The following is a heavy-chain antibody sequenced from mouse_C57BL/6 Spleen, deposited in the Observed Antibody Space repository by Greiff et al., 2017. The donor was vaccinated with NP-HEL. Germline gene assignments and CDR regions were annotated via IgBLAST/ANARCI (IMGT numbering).Heavy chain of an antibody. CDR1: GYAFSSSW. Sequence: QVQLKESGPELVKPGASVKISCKASGYAFSSSWMNWVKQRPGKGLEWIGRIYPGDGDTNYNGKFKGKATLTADKSSSTAYMQLSSLTSEDSAVYFCARGELGKFDYWGQGTTLTVSS. D-gene: IGHD4-1*01. V-gene: IGHV1-82*01. CDR3: ARGELGKFDY. CDR2: IYPGDGDT. J-gene: IGHJ2*01.